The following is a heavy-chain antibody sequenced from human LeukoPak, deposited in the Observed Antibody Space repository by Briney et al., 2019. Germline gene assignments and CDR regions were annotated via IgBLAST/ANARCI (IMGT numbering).Heavy chain of an antibody. D-gene: IGHD5-18*01. CDR1: GYTFTSYD. Sequence: GASVKVSCQASGYTFTSYDINWVRQATGQGLEWMGWMNPNSGNTGYAQKFQGRVTMTRNTSISTAYMELSSLRSEDTAVYYCAREWDTAMVSNYYGMDVWGQGTTVTVSS. V-gene: IGHV1-8*01. J-gene: IGHJ6*02. CDR2: MNPNSGNT. CDR3: AREWDTAMVSNYYGMDV.